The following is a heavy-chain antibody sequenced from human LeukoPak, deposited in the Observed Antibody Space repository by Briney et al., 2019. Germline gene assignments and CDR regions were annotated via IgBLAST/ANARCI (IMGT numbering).Heavy chain of an antibody. CDR2: IDPNSGGT. CDR3: ARVRGAIDH. V-gene: IGHV1-2*02. Sequence: ASVKVSCKASGYTFTNFGISWVRQAPGQGLEWMGSIDPNSGGTNYAQKFQGRVTMTRDTSISTAYMELSRLTSDDTAVYYCARVRGAIDHWGQGTLVTVSS. D-gene: IGHD1-26*01. CDR1: GYTFTNFG. J-gene: IGHJ4*02.